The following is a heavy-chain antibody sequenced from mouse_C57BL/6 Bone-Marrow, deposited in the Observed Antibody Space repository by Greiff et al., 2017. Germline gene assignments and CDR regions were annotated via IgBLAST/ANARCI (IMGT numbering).Heavy chain of an antibody. D-gene: IGHD1-1*01. CDR3: ARDYYYGSRGNYFDY. V-gene: IGHV1-55*01. CDR1: GYTFTSYW. CDR2: IYPGSGST. Sequence: QVQLQQPGAELVKPGASVKMSCKASGYTFTSYWITWVKQRPGQGLEWIGDIYPGSGSTNYNEKFKSQATLTVDTSSSTAYMQLSSLTSEDSAVYYCARDYYYGSRGNYFDYWGQGTTLTVSS. J-gene: IGHJ2*01.